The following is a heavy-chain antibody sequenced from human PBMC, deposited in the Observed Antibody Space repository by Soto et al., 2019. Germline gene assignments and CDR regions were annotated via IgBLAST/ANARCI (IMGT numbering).Heavy chain of an antibody. Sequence: ASGKVSCKAFCYTFSRHGINWGPLAPGQGLEWMGWISAYNGNTNYAQKLQGRVTITRDTSASTAYMELSSLRSEDTAVYYCARTSGYYLYDYWGQGTLVTVSS. D-gene: IGHD3-22*01. J-gene: IGHJ4*02. CDR3: ARTSGYYLYDY. CDR2: ISAYNGNT. V-gene: IGHV1-18*01. CDR1: CYTFSRHG.